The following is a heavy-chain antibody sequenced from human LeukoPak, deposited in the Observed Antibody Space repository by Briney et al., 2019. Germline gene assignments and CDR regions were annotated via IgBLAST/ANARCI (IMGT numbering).Heavy chain of an antibody. CDR3: AKDLASLRISFFDY. Sequence: GGSLRLSCAASGFTFSSYGMHWVRQAPGKGLEWVAVISYDGSNKYYADSVKGRFTISRDNSKNTLYLQMNSLRAEDTAVYYCAKDLASLRISFFDYWGQGTLVTVSS. J-gene: IGHJ4*02. CDR2: ISYDGSNK. V-gene: IGHV3-30*18. D-gene: IGHD1-14*01. CDR1: GFTFSSYG.